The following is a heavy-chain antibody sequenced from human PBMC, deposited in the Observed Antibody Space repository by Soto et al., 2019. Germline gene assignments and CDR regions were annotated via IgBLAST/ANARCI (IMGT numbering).Heavy chain of an antibody. CDR1: GVSISSGGYY. D-gene: IGHD3-22*01. Sequence: SETLSLTCTVSGVSISSGGYYWSWIRQHPGKGLEWIGYIYYSGSTYYNPSLKSRVTISVDTSKNQFSLKLSSVTAADTAVYYCARAEEVYGSFDYWGQGTLVTVSS. J-gene: IGHJ4*02. CDR3: ARAEEVYGSFDY. CDR2: IYYSGST. V-gene: IGHV4-31*03.